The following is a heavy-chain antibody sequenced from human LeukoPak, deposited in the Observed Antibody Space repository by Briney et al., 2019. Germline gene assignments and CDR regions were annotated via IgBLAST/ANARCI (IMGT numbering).Heavy chain of an antibody. CDR2: IDPNSGGT. V-gene: IGHV1-2*02. D-gene: IGHD3-3*01. J-gene: IGHJ4*02. CDR3: ARAMITIFGVVIELGY. Sequence: GASVKVSCMASGYTFTGYYMHWVRQAHGQGLEWMGWIDPNSGGTNYAQKFQGRVTMTRDTSISTAYMELSRLRSDDTAVYYCARAMITIFGVVIELGYWGQGTLVTVSS. CDR1: GYTFTGYY.